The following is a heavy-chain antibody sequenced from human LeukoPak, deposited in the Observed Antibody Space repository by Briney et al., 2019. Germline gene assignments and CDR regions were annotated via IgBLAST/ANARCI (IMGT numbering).Heavy chain of an antibody. CDR3: VRLRRNSDRSYYYYYYDS. CDR2: INPTSTSI. Sequence: GGSLSLSCVASGLTHSDYSINGLRRAPGKGLKWVSSINPTSTSIYYADAVRGRFTISRDNAKSSLYLQMDSLRAEDTAVYYCVRLRRNSDRSYYYYYYDSWGQGILVTVSS. D-gene: IGHD3-10*01. CDR1: GLTHSDYS. J-gene: IGHJ5*01. V-gene: IGHV3-21*01.